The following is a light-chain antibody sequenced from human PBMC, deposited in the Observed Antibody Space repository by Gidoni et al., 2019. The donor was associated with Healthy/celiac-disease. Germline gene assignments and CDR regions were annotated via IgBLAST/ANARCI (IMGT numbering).Light chain of an antibody. CDR2: AAS. Sequence: AIRMTQSPSSLSASSGARITITCRASQGISSYLAWYQQKPGKAPKLLIYAASTLQSGVPSRFSGSGSATDFTPTSSLLQSEDFATYYCQQYYSYPLTFGGGTKVEIK. J-gene: IGKJ4*01. CDR1: QGISSY. CDR3: QQYYSYPLT. V-gene: IGKV1-8*01.